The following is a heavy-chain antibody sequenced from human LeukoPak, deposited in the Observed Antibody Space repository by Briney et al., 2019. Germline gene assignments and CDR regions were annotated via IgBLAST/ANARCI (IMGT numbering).Heavy chain of an antibody. CDR3: ARGRRDTQYQVFDY. CDR2: IKEDESEK. D-gene: IGHD2-2*01. V-gene: IGHV3-7*01. J-gene: IGHJ4*02. CDR1: GLSFSNYW. Sequence: PGGSLRLSCVASGLSFSNYWMNWVRQAPGKGLEWVANIKEDESEKYYVDSVKGRFTISRDNAKNSLYLQMSSLRDEDTAVYYCARGRRDTQYQVFDYWGQGTLVTVSS.